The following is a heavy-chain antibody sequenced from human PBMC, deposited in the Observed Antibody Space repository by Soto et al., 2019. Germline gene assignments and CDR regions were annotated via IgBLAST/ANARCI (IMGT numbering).Heavy chain of an antibody. J-gene: IGHJ4*01. CDR3: ARAVGGSSYAYLPAD. CDR2: LSAGGTAT. D-gene: IGHD5-18*01. CDR1: GFIFSSSA. V-gene: IGHV3-23*01. Sequence: EVQLLESGGCLVKPGGSLRLSCAASGFIFSSSAMTCFRQAPGKGLEWVSGLSAGGTATYYADSVNGRFTISRDNSKNTLYLPVNSLRVEDTALYYCARAVGGSSYAYLPADWGHGTLVTVSS.